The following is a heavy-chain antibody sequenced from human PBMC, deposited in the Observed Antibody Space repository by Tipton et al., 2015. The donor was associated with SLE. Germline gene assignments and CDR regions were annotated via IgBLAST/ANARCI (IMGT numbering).Heavy chain of an antibody. CDR2: ISNSGGST. CDR1: GFTFSSYA. D-gene: IGHD6-6*01. J-gene: IGHJ4*02. V-gene: IGHV3-23*04. Sequence: QLVQSGGGLVKPGGSLRLSCAASGFTFSSYAMTWVRQAPGKGLEWVSGISNSGGSTYYADSVKGRFTISRDNAKNTLYLQMSSLRAEDTALYSCARNLGGPARNFDSWGQGTLVTVSS. CDR3: ARNLGGPARNFDS.